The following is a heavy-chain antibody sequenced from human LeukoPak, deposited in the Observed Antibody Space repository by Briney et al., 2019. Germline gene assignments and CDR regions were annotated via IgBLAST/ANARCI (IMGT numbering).Heavy chain of an antibody. CDR3: ATYSSSSADYYYYMDV. CDR2: ISSSSSHI. V-gene: IGHV3-21*04. J-gene: IGHJ6*03. CDR1: GFTFSSYS. D-gene: IGHD6-6*01. Sequence: GGSLRLSCAASGFTFSSYSMNWVRQAPGKGLEWVSSISSSSSHIYYADSVKGRFTISRDNSKNTLYLQMNSLRAEDTAVYYCATYSSSSADYYYYMDVGGKGTTVTVSS.